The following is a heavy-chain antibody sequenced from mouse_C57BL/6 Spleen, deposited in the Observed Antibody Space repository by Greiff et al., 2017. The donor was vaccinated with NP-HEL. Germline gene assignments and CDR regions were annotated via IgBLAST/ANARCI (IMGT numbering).Heavy chain of an antibody. D-gene: IGHD1-2*01. CDR1: GFSFNTYA. Sequence: EVKLVESGGGLVQPKGSLKLSCAASGFSFNTYAMNWVRQAPGKGLEWVARIRSKSNNYATYYADSVKDRFTISRDDSESMLYLQMNNLKTEDTAMYYCVRRDYGGEWFAYWGQGTLVTVSA. V-gene: IGHV10-1*01. CDR2: IRSKSNNYAT. CDR3: VRRDYGGEWFAY. J-gene: IGHJ3*01.